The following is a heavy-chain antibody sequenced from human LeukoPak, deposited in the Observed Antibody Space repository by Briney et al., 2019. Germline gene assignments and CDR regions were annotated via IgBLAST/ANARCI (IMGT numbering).Heavy chain of an antibody. Sequence: SETLSLTCSVSGGSISSGNFYWGWVRQPPGKGLEWIVSIHHSGRTFYNPSLKSRVTISVDTSKNQFSLKLSSVTAADTAVYYCASSADYGGWFDPWGQGTLVTVSS. CDR1: GGSISSGNFY. D-gene: IGHD4-23*01. CDR3: ASSADYGGWFDP. J-gene: IGHJ5*02. CDR2: IHHSGRT. V-gene: IGHV4-39*07.